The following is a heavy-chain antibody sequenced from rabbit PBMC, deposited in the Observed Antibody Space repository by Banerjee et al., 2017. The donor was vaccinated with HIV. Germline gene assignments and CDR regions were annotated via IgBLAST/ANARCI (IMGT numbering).Heavy chain of an antibody. CDR3: ERDNDGRFYFNL. D-gene: IGHD5-1*01. CDR2: IYAGSSGYS. Sequence: QSLEESGGGLVQPEGSLALTCKASGFTISSTYYMCWVRQAPGKGLEWIGCIYAGSSGYSYYANWAKGRFTISKTSSTTVTLQMTSLTAADTATYFCERDNDGRFYFNLWGQGTLVTVS. J-gene: IGHJ4*01. CDR1: GFTISSTYY. V-gene: IGHV1S40*01.